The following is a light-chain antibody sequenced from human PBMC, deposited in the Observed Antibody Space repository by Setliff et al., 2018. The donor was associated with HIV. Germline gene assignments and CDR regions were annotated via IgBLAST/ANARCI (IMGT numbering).Light chain of an antibody. CDR3: SSYAGSNNVI. J-gene: IGLJ2*01. CDR2: EVN. V-gene: IGLV2-8*01. Sequence: QSVLTQPPSASGSPGQSVTISCTGTSSDVGGYNYVSWYQQHPGKAPQVMIYEVNKRPSGVPDRFSGSKSGNTASLTVSGLQADDEADYYCSSYAGSNNVIFGGGTKVTV. CDR1: SSDVGGYNY.